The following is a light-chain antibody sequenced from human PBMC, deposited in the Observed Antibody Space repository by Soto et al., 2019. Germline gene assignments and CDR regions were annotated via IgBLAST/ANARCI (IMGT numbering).Light chain of an antibody. J-gene: IGLJ1*01. Sequence: QSVLTQPASVSESPGQSITISCTGTSSDVGGHNSVSWYRQDPGKAPKLMIYDVSNRPSGVSDRFSGSKSGNTASLTISGLQIEDEADYYCSSFTSSVTYVFGTGTKVTVL. CDR3: SSFTSSVTYV. CDR1: SSDVGGHNS. CDR2: DVS. V-gene: IGLV2-14*01.